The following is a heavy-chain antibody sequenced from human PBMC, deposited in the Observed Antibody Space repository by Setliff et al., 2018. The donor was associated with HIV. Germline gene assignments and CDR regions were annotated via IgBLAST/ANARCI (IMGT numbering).Heavy chain of an antibody. Sequence: ASVKVSCKASGYTFTDHHIHWMRQAPGHGLEWVGIVNPLLGLASHSQKLQGRVTLTWDTSTNTVYMELTTLTSEDTAYYYCARAPYRSGWYGVDYWGQGTRVTVSS. J-gene: IGHJ4*02. V-gene: IGHV1-46*04. CDR3: ARAPYRSGWYGVDY. CDR2: VNPLLGLA. CDR1: GYTFTDHH. D-gene: IGHD6-19*01.